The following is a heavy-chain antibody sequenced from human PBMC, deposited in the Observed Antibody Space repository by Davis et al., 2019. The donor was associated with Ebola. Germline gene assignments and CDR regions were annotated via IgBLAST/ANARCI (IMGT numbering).Heavy chain of an antibody. Sequence: PSETLSLTCTVSAGSISSANYFWSWIRQAPGKGLEWIASIHYSGITYYNPSLQSRATISVDTSKNQFALEVASVTFADTAVYFCAREVNLPADADGFDVWGQGTMVTVSS. CDR1: AGSISSANYF. CDR2: IHYSGIT. J-gene: IGHJ3*01. CDR3: AREVNLPADADGFDV. D-gene: IGHD2-15*01. V-gene: IGHV4-30-4*01.